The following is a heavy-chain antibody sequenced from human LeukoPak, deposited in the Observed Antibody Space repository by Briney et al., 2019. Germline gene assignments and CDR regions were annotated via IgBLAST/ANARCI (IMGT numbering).Heavy chain of an antibody. CDR3: AKARSSSWSYLES. Sequence: GGSLGLSCATSGFALDDHTMHWVRQLPGKGLEWLSLISWEGSTTYYADSVKDRFTISRDTSKNSLYLQMNSLRTEDTALHYCAKARSSSWSYLESWGQGTLVTVSS. CDR1: GFALDDHT. J-gene: IGHJ4*02. V-gene: IGHV3-43*01. CDR2: ISWEGSTT. D-gene: IGHD6-13*01.